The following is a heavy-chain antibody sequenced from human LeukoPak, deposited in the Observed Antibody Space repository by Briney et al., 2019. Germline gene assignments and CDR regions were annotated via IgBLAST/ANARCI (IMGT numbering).Heavy chain of an antibody. D-gene: IGHD2-15*01. CDR1: GFTFSSYW. CDR2: IKQDGSEK. Sequence: QSGGSLRLSCAASGFTFSSYWMTWVRQAPGKGLEWVANIKQDGSEKYYVDSVKGRFTISRDNAKNSLYLQMNSLRAEDTAVYYCATRGCSGGYCYSYFDHWGQGTLATVSS. CDR3: ATRGCSGGYCYSYFDH. V-gene: IGHV3-7*01. J-gene: IGHJ4*02.